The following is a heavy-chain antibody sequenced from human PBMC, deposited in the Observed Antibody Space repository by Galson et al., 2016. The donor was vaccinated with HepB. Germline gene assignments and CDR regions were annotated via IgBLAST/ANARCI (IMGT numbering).Heavy chain of an antibody. V-gene: IGHV4-4*02. CDR1: GDSISNSNW. CDR3: AREFWSGPAVSLGYYGMDV. Sequence: SETLSLTCAVSGDSISNSNWWSWLRQPPGKGLEWIGEIYHSGTTNYNPSLKSRVTILVDRAENHFSLKLSSVTAADTAVYYCAREFWSGPAVSLGYYGMDVWGQGTTV. D-gene: IGHD3-10*01. J-gene: IGHJ6*02. CDR2: IYHSGTT.